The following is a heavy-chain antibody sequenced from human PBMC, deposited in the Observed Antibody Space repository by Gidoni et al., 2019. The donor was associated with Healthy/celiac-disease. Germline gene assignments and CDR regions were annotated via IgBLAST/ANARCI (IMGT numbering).Heavy chain of an antibody. CDR1: GFTFSSYE. V-gene: IGHV3-48*03. CDR3: ARDSYDYIWGTRSAFDI. CDR2: ISSSGSTI. D-gene: IGHD3-16*01. J-gene: IGHJ3*02. Sequence: VQLVESGGGLVQPGGSLRLSCAASGFTFSSYEMNWVRQAPGKGLEWVSYISSSGSTIYYADSVKGRFTISRDNAKNSLYLQMNSLRAEDTAVYYCARDSYDYIWGTRSAFDIWGQGTMVTVSS.